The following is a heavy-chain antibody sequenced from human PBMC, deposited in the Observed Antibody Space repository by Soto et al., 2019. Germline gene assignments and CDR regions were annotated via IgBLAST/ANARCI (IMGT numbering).Heavy chain of an antibody. J-gene: IGHJ6*02. D-gene: IGHD4-17*01. CDR3: ARAHYGDYGYGMDV. V-gene: IGHV4-30-2*01. CDR1: CGSISSGGYS. CDR2: IYHSGTT. Sequence: SETLSLTCAVSCGSISSGGYSWSWIRQPPGKGLEWIGYIYHSGTTYYNPSLKSRVTISVDRSKNQFSLKLSSVTAADTAVYYCARAHYGDYGYGMDVWGQGTTVTVSS.